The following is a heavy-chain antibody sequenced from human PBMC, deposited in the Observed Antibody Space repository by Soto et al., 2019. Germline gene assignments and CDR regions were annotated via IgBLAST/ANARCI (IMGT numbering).Heavy chain of an antibody. CDR1: GVSISSYY. V-gene: IGHV4-59*01. CDR2: IYYSGNT. Sequence: QVQLQESGPGLVKPSETLSLTCTVSGVSISSYYWSWIRQPPGKGLEWIGYIYYSGNTNYNPSLKSRVTISIDASKNQSSLELSSVTAADSAVYFCARGIGQQLPPLDWGQGTLVTVSS. J-gene: IGHJ4*02. D-gene: IGHD6-13*01. CDR3: ARGIGQQLPPLD.